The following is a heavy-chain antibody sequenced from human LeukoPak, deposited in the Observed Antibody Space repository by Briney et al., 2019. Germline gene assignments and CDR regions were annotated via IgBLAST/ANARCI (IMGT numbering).Heavy chain of an antibody. Sequence: GGSLRLSCAASGFRFSSSWMHWVRQGPGKGLVWVSRINGDGSSTTYADSVQGRFTISRDNAKNTLYLQMNSLRAEDTAVYYCARLGLLSGSGSFDHWGQGTLVTVSS. D-gene: IGHD3-10*01. CDR3: ARLGLLSGSGSFDH. J-gene: IGHJ4*02. CDR1: GFRFSSSW. V-gene: IGHV3-74*01. CDR2: INGDGSST.